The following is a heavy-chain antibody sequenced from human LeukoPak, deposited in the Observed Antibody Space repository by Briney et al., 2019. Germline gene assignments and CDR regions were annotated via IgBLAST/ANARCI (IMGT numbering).Heavy chain of an antibody. CDR1: GGYISSGGYY. Sequence: SETLSLTCTVSGGYISSGGYYWSWIRQHPGKGMERIGYIYYSGSTYYNPSLKSRVTISVDTSKNQFSLKLSSVTAADTAVYYCARGSVVPAAMYYYYYMDVWGKGTTVTVSS. D-gene: IGHD2-2*01. V-gene: IGHV4-31*03. CDR3: ARGSVVPAAMYYYYYMDV. J-gene: IGHJ6*03. CDR2: IYYSGST.